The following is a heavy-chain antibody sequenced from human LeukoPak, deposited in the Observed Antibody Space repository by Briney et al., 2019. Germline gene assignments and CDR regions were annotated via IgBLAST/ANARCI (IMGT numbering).Heavy chain of an antibody. CDR3: ARDQQVGDAFDI. J-gene: IGHJ3*02. D-gene: IGHD1/OR15-1a*01. Sequence: GGSLRLSCSASGFTVSSNYMSWVRQAPGKGLEWVSVIYSGGSTYYADSVKGRFTISRDNSKNTLYLLMNSLRAEDTAVYYCARDQQVGDAFDIWGQGTMVTVSS. CDR2: IYSGGST. V-gene: IGHV3-53*01. CDR1: GFTVSSNY.